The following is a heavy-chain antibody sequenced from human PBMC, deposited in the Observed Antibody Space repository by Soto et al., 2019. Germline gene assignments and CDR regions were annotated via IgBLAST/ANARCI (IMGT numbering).Heavy chain of an antibody. V-gene: IGHV4-34*01. CDR2: IKHSGSS. CDR3: ARGLGYSYGHTALDY. Sequence: QVQLQQWGAGLLKPSETLSLTCAVYGGSFSGYYWCWIRQPPGKGLEWIGEIKHSGSSNYNPSLKCRVTVSVDTSKNQFSLKLSSVSAADTAVYDCARGLGYSYGHTALDYWGQGTLVTVSS. J-gene: IGHJ4*02. CDR1: GGSFSGYY. D-gene: IGHD5-18*01.